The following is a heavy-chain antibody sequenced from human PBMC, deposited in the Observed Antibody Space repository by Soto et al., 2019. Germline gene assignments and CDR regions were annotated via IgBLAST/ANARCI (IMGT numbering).Heavy chain of an antibody. CDR3: AKDAVYIEGVWLAHE. Sequence: WVSXRLSCSSSVFTFIIYSSILIRHVPGKGLEWVSGLYGSGGGIHYADSVKGRFTISRDNSAYSVYLQMNDLRVEDSAVYYCAKDAVYIEGVWLAHEWGKGTVVT. CDR2: LYGSGGGI. CDR1: VFTFIIYS. V-gene: IGHV3-23*01. J-gene: IGHJ4*02. D-gene: IGHD3-3*01.